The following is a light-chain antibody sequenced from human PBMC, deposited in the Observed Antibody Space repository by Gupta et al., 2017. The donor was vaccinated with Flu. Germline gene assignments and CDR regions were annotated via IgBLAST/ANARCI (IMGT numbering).Light chain of an antibody. CDR3: NTRDRSSNHQV. CDR1: LRSYY. Sequence: LRSYYAIWYQQKQGQDPVLLIYGNNNRPSGIPDRCSGASTGNTASLPIAGAQAADDADYYCNTRDRSSNHQVLGTGTKVTVL. V-gene: IGLV3-19*01. CDR2: GNN. J-gene: IGLJ1*01.